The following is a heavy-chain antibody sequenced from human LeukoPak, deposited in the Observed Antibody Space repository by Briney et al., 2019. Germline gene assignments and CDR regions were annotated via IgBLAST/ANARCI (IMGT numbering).Heavy chain of an antibody. J-gene: IGHJ5*02. V-gene: IGHV4-59*01. CDR1: CGSISSYY. CDR3: ARGLRGGDYQLLPFGS. D-gene: IGHD3-22*01. CDR2: VYYSGST. Sequence: PSETLSLTCTVSCGSISSYYWNWIRQPPGKGLEWIGYVYYSGSTNYSPSLKSRVTISVDTSKNQFSLKLSSVTAADTAVYYCARGLRGGDYQLLPFGSWGQGTLVTVSS.